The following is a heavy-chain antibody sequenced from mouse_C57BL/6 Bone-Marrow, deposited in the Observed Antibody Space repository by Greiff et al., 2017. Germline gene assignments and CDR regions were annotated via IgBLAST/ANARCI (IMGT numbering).Heavy chain of an antibody. Sequence: QVQLQQSGAELARPGASVKLSCKASGYTFTSYGISWVKQRTGQGLEWIGEIYPRSGNTYYNEKFKGKATLTADKSSSTSYMELRSLTSEYSAVYFWSRFAYYSNYLYYAMDYWGQGTSVTVSS. J-gene: IGHJ4*01. CDR1: GYTFTSYG. CDR3: SRFAYYSNYLYYAMDY. V-gene: IGHV1-81*01. CDR2: IYPRSGNT. D-gene: IGHD2-5*01.